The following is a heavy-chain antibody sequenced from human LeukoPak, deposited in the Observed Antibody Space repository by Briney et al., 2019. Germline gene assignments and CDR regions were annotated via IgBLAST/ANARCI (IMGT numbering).Heavy chain of an antibody. CDR1: GGSLRGYY. CDR3: ATFPYYYDSSDY. D-gene: IGHD3-22*01. V-gene: IGHV4-34*01. CDR2: INHSGST. J-gene: IGHJ4*02. Sequence: KPSETPSLTCAVYGGSLRGYYWRWIRQPPRKGLEWIGEINHSGSTNYNPSLKSRVTISVDTSKNQFSLKLSSVTAADTAVYYCATFPYYYDSSDYWGQGTLVTVSS.